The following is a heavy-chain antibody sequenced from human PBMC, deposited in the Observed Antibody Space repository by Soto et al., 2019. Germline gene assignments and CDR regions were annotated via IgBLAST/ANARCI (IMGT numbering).Heavy chain of an antibody. D-gene: IGHD2-21*02. Sequence: GESLKISSKGSGYSFTSYWISWVRKMPGKGLEWMGSIDPSDSYTNYSPSFQGHVTISADKSISTAYLQWSSLKASDTAMYYCARHRNHAYCGGDCYYYWGQGTLVTVPQ. CDR2: IDPSDSYT. CDR3: ARHRNHAYCGGDCYYY. J-gene: IGHJ4*02. V-gene: IGHV5-10-1*01. CDR1: GYSFTSYW.